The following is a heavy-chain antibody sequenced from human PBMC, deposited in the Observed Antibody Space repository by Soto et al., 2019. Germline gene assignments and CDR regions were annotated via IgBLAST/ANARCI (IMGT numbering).Heavy chain of an antibody. V-gene: IGHV1-69*01. D-gene: IGHD3-3*01. CDR3: AREARNYDFWSGYYSPGLFDY. CDR2: IIPFFDLA. CDR1: GGTFSTYA. J-gene: IGHJ4*02. Sequence: QVQLVQSGAEVKKPGSSVKVSCKASGGTFSTYAVSWVRQAPGQGLEWMGGIIPFFDLANYAQNFQGRVTITAVEPTGTAYMELSSLRSEDTAVYYCAREARNYDFWSGYYSPGLFDYWGQGTLVTVSS.